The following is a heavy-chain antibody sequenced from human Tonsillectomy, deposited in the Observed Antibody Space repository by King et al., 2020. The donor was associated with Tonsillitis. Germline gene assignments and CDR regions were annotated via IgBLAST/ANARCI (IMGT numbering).Heavy chain of an antibody. CDR2: ISGGGGST. J-gene: IGHJ4*02. D-gene: IGHD4-17*01. CDR1: GFTFSSYA. CDR3: AKVGYYGDHFDY. Sequence: VQLVESGGGLIQPGGSLRLSCAASGFTFSSYAMSWVRQAPGKGLEWVSAISGGGGSTFYAASVKGRFTISRDNSKSTLYLQMNSLRAEDTAVYHCAKVGYYGDHFDYWGQGTLVTVSS. V-gene: IGHV3-23*04.